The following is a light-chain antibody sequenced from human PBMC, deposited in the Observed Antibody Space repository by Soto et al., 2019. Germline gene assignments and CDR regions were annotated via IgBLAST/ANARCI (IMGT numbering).Light chain of an antibody. CDR3: QQRSNWPIT. J-gene: IGKJ5*01. V-gene: IGKV3-11*01. Sequence: EIVLTQSPATLSSSPGERTTLSCRASQGVSRYLAWYQQKPGQVPRLLIYHASNRATGIPARFSGSGSGTDFTLTISSLEPDDFAVYYCQQRSNWPITFGQGTRLEIK. CDR2: HAS. CDR1: QGVSRY.